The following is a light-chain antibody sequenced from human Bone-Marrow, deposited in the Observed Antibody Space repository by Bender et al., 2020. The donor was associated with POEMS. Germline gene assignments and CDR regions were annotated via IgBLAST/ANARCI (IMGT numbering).Light chain of an antibody. CDR2: EVN. CDR3: SSNPRSSTLV. J-gene: IGLJ2*01. Sequence: QSALTQPASVSGSPGQSITFSCTGTNSAVGGFNFVSWYQQHPGTAPKLMIYEVNKRPSGVSDRFSGSKSGNTASLTISGLQAEDEAVYYCSSNPRSSTLVFGGGTKLTVL. CDR1: NSAVGGFNF. V-gene: IGLV2-14*01.